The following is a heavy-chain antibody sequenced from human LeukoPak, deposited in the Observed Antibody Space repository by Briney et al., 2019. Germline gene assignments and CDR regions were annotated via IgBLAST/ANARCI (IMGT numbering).Heavy chain of an antibody. D-gene: IGHD3-16*01. CDR3: ARDNYNWGNDC. CDR2: INPNSGGT. V-gene: IGHV1-2*02. CDR1: GGTFSSYA. Sequence: ASVKVSCKASGGTFSSYAISWVRQAPGQGLEWMGWINPNSGGTNYAQKFQGRVTMTRDTSISTAYMELSRLRSDDTAVYYCARDNYNWGNDCWGQGTLVTVSS. J-gene: IGHJ4*02.